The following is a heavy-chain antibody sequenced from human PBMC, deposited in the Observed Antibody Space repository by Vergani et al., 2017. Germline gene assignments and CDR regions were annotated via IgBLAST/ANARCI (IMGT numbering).Heavy chain of an antibody. CDR3: ARIMVRDGYPKGYNWFDP. Sequence: QVQLVQSGAEVKKPGSSVKVSCKASGGTFSSYAISWVRQAPGQGLEWMGGIIPIFGIANYAQKFQGRVTITADKSTSTAYMELSSLRSEDTATYYCARIMVRDGYPKGYNWFDPWGQGTLVTVSS. V-gene: IGHV1-69*17. D-gene: IGHD5-24*01. CDR1: GGTFSSYA. CDR2: IIPIFGIA. J-gene: IGHJ5*02.